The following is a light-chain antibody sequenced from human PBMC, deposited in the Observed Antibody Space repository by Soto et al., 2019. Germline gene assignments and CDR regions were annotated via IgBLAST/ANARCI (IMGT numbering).Light chain of an antibody. V-gene: IGKV3-20*01. CDR3: QQYGSSPPYT. J-gene: IGKJ2*01. CDR1: HSVSSSY. CDR2: GAS. Sequence: EIVLTQSPGTLSSSPGERATLSCRASHSVSSSYLAWYQQKPGQAPRLLIYGASSRATGIPDRFSGSGSGTDFTLTISRLEPEDFAVYYCQQYGSSPPYTFGQGTKLEIK.